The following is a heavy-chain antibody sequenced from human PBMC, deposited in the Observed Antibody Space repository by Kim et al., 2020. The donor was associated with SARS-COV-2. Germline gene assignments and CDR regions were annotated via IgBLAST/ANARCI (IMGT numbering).Heavy chain of an antibody. J-gene: IGHJ6*02. Sequence: ASVKVSCKPSGYRFTDYWMHLVRQAPGQGFEYMGRVDPDSGATKYEQKFQGRVTMTRDTSISTIYMELSRLTSADTAVYFCVGRSVMYNYGMDVWGQGTTVIVSS. CDR2: VDPDSGAT. D-gene: IGHD1-1*01. CDR3: VGRSVMYNYGMDV. CDR1: GYRFTDYW. V-gene: IGHV1-2*06.